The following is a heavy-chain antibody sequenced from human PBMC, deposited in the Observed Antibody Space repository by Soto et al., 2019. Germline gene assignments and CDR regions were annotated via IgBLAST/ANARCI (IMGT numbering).Heavy chain of an antibody. V-gene: IGHV3-23*01. CDR1: GFTFSSIA. J-gene: IGHJ4*02. Sequence: GSLRLSCEGSGFTFSSIAMTWVRLAPGKGLEWVSGISGSGETTYYADSVKGRFTISRDNSKNTLYLQMSSLRVEDTAVYYCANFHGSGSYYNPGLYWGQGTQVTVSS. CDR2: ISGSGETT. D-gene: IGHD3-10*01. CDR3: ANFHGSGSYYNPGLY.